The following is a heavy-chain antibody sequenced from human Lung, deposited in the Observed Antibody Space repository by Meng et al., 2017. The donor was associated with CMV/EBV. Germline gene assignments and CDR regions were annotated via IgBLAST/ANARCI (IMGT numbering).Heavy chain of an antibody. V-gene: IGHV3-23*03. J-gene: IGHJ4*02. Sequence: GESXKISCAASGFTFSSYAMSWVRQAPGKGLEWVSVIYSGGSSTYYADSVKGRFTISRDNSKNTLYLQMNSLRAEDTAVYYCAKEHREFDWLHYFDYWVKGTXVTVSS. CDR1: GFTFSSYA. D-gene: IGHD3-9*01. CDR2: IYSGGSST. CDR3: AKEHREFDWLHYFDY.